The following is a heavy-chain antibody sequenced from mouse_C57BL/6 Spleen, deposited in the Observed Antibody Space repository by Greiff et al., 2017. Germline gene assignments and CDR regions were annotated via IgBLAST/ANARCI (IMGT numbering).Heavy chain of an antibody. Sequence: EVQLQQSGPELVRPGASVKISCKASGYSFTDYDMNWVKQRNGKGLEWIGVIYPNYGTTSYNQKFKGKATLTIDQSSSTAYMQLNSLTSEDSAVYYSARDYYDSNCHAMEYWGQGATVTVA. CDR1: GYSFTDYD. V-gene: IGHV1-39*01. CDR3: ARDYYDSNCHAMEY. J-gene: IGHJ4*01. D-gene: IGHD1-1*01. CDR2: IYPNYGTT.